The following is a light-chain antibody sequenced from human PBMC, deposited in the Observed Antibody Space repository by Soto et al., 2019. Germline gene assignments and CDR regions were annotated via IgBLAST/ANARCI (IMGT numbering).Light chain of an antibody. CDR3: QQYNSYRYT. CDR1: QSISSW. V-gene: IGKV1-5*01. Sequence: DIQMTQSPSTLSASVGDRVTITCRASQSISSWLAWYQQKPGKAPKLMIYDASSVESGVPSRFSGSGSGTEFTLAISSLQPDDFPTYYCQQYNSYRYTFGQGTKLEIK. CDR2: DAS. J-gene: IGKJ2*01.